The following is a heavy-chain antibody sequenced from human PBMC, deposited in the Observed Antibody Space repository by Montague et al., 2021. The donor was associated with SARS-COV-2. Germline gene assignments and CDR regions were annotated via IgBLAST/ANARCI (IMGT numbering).Heavy chain of an antibody. CDR3: ARWYYGSGSYPH. V-gene: IGHV4-38-2*01. Sequence: SETLSLTCSVSGYSISSGYYWGWIRQPPGKGLEWIGNIYHSGGTYYSPSRKSRVTVSVDTSKNQFSLRLSSVTAADTAVYYCARWYYGSGSYPHWGQGTLVTVSP. CDR1: GYSISSGYY. J-gene: IGHJ4*02. CDR2: IYHSGGT. D-gene: IGHD3-10*01.